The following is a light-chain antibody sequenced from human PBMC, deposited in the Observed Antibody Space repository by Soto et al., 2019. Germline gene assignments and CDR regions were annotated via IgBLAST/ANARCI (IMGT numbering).Light chain of an antibody. CDR3: HQYNNWPPIT. Sequence: DILMTHSPATVSVSLGDIVSLSFSANESISNNLAWYQQKPGEPPRLLVYSAFTRAPGIAARVSGSGFGTEYTPIISSMQYEDYALDSCHQYNNWPPITFGQGTQLDIK. V-gene: IGKV3D-15*01. CDR2: SAF. J-gene: IGKJ5*01. CDR1: ESISNN.